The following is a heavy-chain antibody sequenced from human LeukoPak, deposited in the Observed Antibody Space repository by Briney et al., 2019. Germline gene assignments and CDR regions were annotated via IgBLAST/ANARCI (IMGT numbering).Heavy chain of an antibody. Sequence: GGSLRLSCTASGFTFSSYSMNWVRQAPGKGLEWVSYISSGSSSIYYADSVKGRFTISRDNAKNSLYLQMNSLRAEDTAVYYCARIDSSGYADDAFDIWGQGTMVTVSS. CDR3: ARIDSSGYADDAFDI. V-gene: IGHV3-21*05. D-gene: IGHD3-22*01. J-gene: IGHJ3*02. CDR2: ISSGSSSI. CDR1: GFTFSSYS.